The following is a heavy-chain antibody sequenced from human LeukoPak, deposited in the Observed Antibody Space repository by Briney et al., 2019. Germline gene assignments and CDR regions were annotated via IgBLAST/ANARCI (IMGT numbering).Heavy chain of an antibody. CDR1: GFTFSSYW. CDR2: ISGSGGST. J-gene: IGHJ4*02. Sequence: GGSLRLSCAASGFTFSSYWMSWVRQAPGKGLEWVSAISGSGGSTYYADSVKGRFTISRDNSKNTLYLQMNSLRAEDTAVYYCAKGSSGSGYSSWGQGTLVTVSS. D-gene: IGHD3-22*01. CDR3: AKGSSGSGYSS. V-gene: IGHV3-23*01.